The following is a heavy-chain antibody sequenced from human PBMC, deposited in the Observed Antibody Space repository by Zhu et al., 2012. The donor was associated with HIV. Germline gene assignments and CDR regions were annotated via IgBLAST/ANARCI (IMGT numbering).Heavy chain of an antibody. D-gene: IGHD4-17*01. Sequence: EVQLVESGGVVVQPGGSLRLSCAASGFTFDDYTMHWVRQAPGKGLEWVSLISWDGGSTYYADSVKGRFTISRDNSKNSLYLQMNSLRTEDTALYYCAKDRGTVTTLYGMDVWGQGTTVTVSS. CDR1: GFTFDDYT. J-gene: IGHJ6*02. CDR2: ISWDGGST. V-gene: IGHV3-43*01. CDR3: AKDRGTVTTLYGMDV.